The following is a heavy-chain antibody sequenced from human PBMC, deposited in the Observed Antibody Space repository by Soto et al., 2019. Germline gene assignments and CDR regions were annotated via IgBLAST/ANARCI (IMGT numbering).Heavy chain of an antibody. CDR2: IYYSGNT. D-gene: IGHD2-2*01. Sequence: SETLSLTCTVSGGSISSYTSYYWDWLRQAPVKGLEWIGTIYYSGNTFYNPSLKSRVTISVDTFNNHFSLNLSSVTAADTVVYYCARLIHCSSTSCHYGPYYYYYMDVWGKGTTVTVSS. CDR1: GGSISSYTSYY. V-gene: IGHV4-39*02. CDR3: ARLIHCSSTSCHYGPYYYYYMDV. J-gene: IGHJ6*03.